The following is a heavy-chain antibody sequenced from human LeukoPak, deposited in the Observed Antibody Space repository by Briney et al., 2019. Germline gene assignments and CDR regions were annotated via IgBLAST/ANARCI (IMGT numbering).Heavy chain of an antibody. D-gene: IGHD2-8*01. Sequence: ASVKVSCKASGGTFSNYAINWVRQAPGQGLEWMGGIIPLSGSTTYAQRFQGRLSITADESTRTAYMELSSLFSEDTAVYYCARVPIEQSNNGHIKVASFLNPWGQGTLVTVSS. CDR1: GGTFSNYA. J-gene: IGHJ5*02. V-gene: IGHV1-69*13. CDR3: ARVPIEQSNNGHIKVASFLNP. CDR2: IIPLSGST.